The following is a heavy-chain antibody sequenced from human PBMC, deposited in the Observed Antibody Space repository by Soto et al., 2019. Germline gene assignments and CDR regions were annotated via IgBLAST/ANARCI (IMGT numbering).Heavy chain of an antibody. CDR1: GHTLSESS. CDR2: FDPDVGGT. J-gene: IGHJ6*02. V-gene: IGHV1-24*01. Sequence: GASVKVSCKVSGHTLSESSIHWVRQSPGRGLEWMGGFDPDVGGTKYAQEFQGRVTLAEDTSTDTAYMDLSSLTFGDTAVYYCAAVLARMVREPSVTPGAYYYSMDVWGQGTTVTVSS. D-gene: IGHD3-10*01. CDR3: AAVLARMVREPSVTPGAYYYSMDV.